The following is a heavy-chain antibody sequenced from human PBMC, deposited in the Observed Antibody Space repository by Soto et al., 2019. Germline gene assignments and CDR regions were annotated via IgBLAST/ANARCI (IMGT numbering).Heavy chain of an antibody. CDR3: ARGDNPLYYYHYYMDV. CDR1: GFSLSTYN. V-gene: IGHV3-48*04. CDR2: ITSSSGTI. Sequence: EQLVESGGGLVQPGGSLRLSCAASGFSLSTYNMIWVRQAPGRGLEWVSYITSSSGTIYYADSVKGRFTISRDNAKNSVYLQMNSLGAEDTAVYYCARGDNPLYYYHYYMDVWGKGTTVTVSS. J-gene: IGHJ6*03.